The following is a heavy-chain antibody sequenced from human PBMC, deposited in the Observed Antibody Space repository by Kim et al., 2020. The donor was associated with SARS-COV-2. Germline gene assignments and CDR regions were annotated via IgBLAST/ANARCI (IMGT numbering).Heavy chain of an antibody. D-gene: IGHD3-22*01. CDR2: IYSGGST. CDR1: GFTVSSNY. CDR3: ARDSSSGWGYYYGMDV. V-gene: IGHV3-66*01. J-gene: IGHJ6*02. Sequence: GGSLRLSCAASGFTVSSNYMSWVRQAPGKGLEWVSVIYSGGSTYYADSVKGRFTISRDNSKNTLYLQMNSLRAEDTAVYYCARDSSSGWGYYYGMDVWGQGTTVTVSS.